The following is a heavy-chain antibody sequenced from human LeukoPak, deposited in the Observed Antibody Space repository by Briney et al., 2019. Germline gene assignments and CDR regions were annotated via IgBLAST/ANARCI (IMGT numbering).Heavy chain of an antibody. Sequence: SETLSLTCSVSGGSISSSSTYYWGWIRQLPGKGLELIGYIYYSGSTYYNPSLKSRVTISVDTSKNQFSLKLSSVTAADTAVYYCARGNGSAYETCFDYWGQGTLVTVS. CDR2: IYYSGST. V-gene: IGHV4-31*03. CDR1: GGSISSSSTYY. J-gene: IGHJ4*02. CDR3: ARGNGSAYETCFDY. D-gene: IGHD3-22*01.